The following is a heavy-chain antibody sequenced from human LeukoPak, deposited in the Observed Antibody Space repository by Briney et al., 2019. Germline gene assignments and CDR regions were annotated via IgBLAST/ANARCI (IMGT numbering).Heavy chain of an antibody. CDR1: GYSFTSYW. CDR3: VSQYNNYDH. CDR2: IYPGDSDT. D-gene: IGHD4-11*01. J-gene: IGHJ5*02. V-gene: IGHV5-51*01. Sequence: GESLKISCKASGYSFTSYWLGWVRQMPGKGLEWKGLIYPGDSDTRYSPSFQGQVTISADKSISTAYLQWSSLKASDTAMYYCVSQYNNYDHWGQGTLVTVSS.